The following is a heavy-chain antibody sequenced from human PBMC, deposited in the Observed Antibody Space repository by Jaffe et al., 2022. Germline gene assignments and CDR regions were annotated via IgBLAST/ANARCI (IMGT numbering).Heavy chain of an antibody. J-gene: IGHJ6*03. V-gene: IGHV3-74*01. D-gene: IGHD6-19*01. CDR3: ARGGYSGSSGWYRGYYYYYMDV. CDR2: INSDGSST. Sequence: EVQLVESGGGLVQPGGSLRLSCAASGFTFSSYWMHWVRQAPGKGLVWVSRINSDGSSTSYADSVKGRFTISRDNAKNTLYLQMNSLRAEDTAVYYCARGGYSGSSGWYRGYYYYYMDVWGKGTTVTVSS. CDR1: GFTFSSYW.